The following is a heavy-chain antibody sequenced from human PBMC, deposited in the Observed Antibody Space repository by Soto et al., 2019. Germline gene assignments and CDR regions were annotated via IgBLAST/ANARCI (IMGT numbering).Heavy chain of an antibody. J-gene: IGHJ4*02. CDR2: ISDGDGDT. V-gene: IGHV3-23*01. CDR1: GFTFSNYA. Sequence: EVLLLQSGGGLVQPGGSLRLSCAAAGFTFSNYAMTWVRQAPGKGLEWVSDISDGDGDTHYADSVKGRFTISRDKSKNTLYLQMSSLRAEDAAVYYCAKGRTYFDFWGQGTLVTVSS. CDR3: AKGRTYFDF.